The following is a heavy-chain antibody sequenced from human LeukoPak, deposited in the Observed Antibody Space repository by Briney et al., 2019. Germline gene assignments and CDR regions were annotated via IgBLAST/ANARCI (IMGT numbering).Heavy chain of an antibody. Sequence: SETLSLTCTVSGGSISSYYWSWIRQPPGKGLEWIGYIHYSGSTNYNPSLKSRATISVGTSKTQFSLKLSSVTAADTAVYYCARVRGLGVVSPYFDYWGQGTLVTVSS. D-gene: IGHD3-10*01. V-gene: IGHV4-59*08. J-gene: IGHJ4*02. CDR3: ARVRGLGVVSPYFDY. CDR1: GGSISSYY. CDR2: IHYSGST.